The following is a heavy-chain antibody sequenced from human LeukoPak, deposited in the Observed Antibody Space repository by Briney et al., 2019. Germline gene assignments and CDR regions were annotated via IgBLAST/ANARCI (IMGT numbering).Heavy chain of an antibody. CDR1: GYSFTSYW. Sequence: HGEPLKISCKGSGYSFTSYWINWVRQMPGKGLEWMGVIYPGDSDTRYSPSFQGQVTISADKSISSAFLQWNSLKASDTAIYFCARSRSGLNTALDYWGQGTLVTVSS. CDR2: IYPGDSDT. J-gene: IGHJ4*02. CDR3: ARSRSGLNTALDY. D-gene: IGHD4-17*01. V-gene: IGHV5-51*01.